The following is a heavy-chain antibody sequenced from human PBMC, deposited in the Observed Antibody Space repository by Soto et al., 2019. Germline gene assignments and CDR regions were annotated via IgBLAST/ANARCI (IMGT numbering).Heavy chain of an antibody. CDR3: ASALWFGELPQAYYFDY. CDR1: GGSISSYY. J-gene: IGHJ4*02. CDR2: IYYSGST. D-gene: IGHD3-10*01. V-gene: IGHV4-59*12. Sequence: SETLSLTCTVSGGSISSYYWSWIRQPPGKGLEWIGYIYYSGSTNYNPSLKSRVTISVDTSKNQFSLKLSSVTAADTAVYYCASALWFGELPQAYYFDYWGQGTLVTVSS.